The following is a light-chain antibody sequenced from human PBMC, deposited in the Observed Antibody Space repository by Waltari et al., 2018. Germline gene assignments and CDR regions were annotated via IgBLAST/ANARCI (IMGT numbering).Light chain of an antibody. CDR1: QGMSGY. CDR2: AAS. Sequence: DIQLTQSPSFLSASVGDRVTFTCRASQGMSGYLAWYQHKPNKAPKLLINAASTLQSGVPSRFSGGKSGTEFTLTISSLQPEDFATYFCQHVYSYPVTFGGGTTLDI. J-gene: IGKJ4*01. CDR3: QHVYSYPVT. V-gene: IGKV1-9*01.